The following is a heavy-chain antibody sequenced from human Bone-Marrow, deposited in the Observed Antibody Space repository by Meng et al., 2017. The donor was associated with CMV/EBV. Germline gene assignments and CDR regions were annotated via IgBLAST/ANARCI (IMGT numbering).Heavy chain of an antibody. Sequence: GESLKTSCAASGFTVSSNYMSWVRQAPGKGLEWVSVIYSGGSSTYYADSVKGRFTISRDNSKNTLYLQMNSLRAEDTAVYYCAKAQGSYYPIYGVDVWGQGTTVTVSS. J-gene: IGHJ6*02. CDR1: GFTVSSNY. V-gene: IGHV3-23*03. CDR3: AKAQGSYYPIYGVDV. CDR2: IYSGGSST. D-gene: IGHD1-26*01.